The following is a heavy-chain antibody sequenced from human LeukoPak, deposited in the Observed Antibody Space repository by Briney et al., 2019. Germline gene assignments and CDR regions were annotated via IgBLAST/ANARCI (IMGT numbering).Heavy chain of an antibody. CDR1: GFTFSSYA. D-gene: IGHD3-22*01. CDR2: ISYDGSNK. Sequence: GRSLRLSCAASGFTFSSYAMHWVRQAPGKGLEWVAVISYDGSNKYYADSVKGRFTISRDNSKNTLYLQMNSLRAEDTAVYYCAKDPHYDSSGYYYVGAFDIWGQGTMVTVSS. J-gene: IGHJ3*02. CDR3: AKDPHYDSSGYYYVGAFDI. V-gene: IGHV3-30*04.